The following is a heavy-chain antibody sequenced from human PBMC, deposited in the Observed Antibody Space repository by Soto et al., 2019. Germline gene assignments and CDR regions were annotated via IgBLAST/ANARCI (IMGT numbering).Heavy chain of an antibody. CDR3: ATPGTGSYPR. J-gene: IGHJ4*02. D-gene: IGHD1-26*01. CDR1: GFPFSSYA. CDR2: ISSDGGNK. Sequence: QVQLVESGGGVVQPGRSLRLSCAASGFPFSSYAMHWVRQAPGKGLEWVAVISSDGGNKYYADSVKGRFTISRDNSKNTLYVQMNSLGPEDTAVYYCATPGTGSYPRWGQGTLVIVSS. V-gene: IGHV3-30-3*01.